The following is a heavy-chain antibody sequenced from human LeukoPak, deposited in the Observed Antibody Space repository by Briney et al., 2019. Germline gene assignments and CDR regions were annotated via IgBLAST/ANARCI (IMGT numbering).Heavy chain of an antibody. D-gene: IGHD3-22*01. V-gene: IGHV1-69*01. CDR1: GGTFSSYA. Sequence: GSSVKVSCKASGGTFSSYAISWVRQAPGQGLEWMGGIIPIFGTANYAQKFQGRVTITADESTSTAYMELSSLRSEDTAVYYCARENYYDSSGYYYRANYYYGMDVWGQGTTVTVSS. CDR2: IIPIFGTA. J-gene: IGHJ6*02. CDR3: ARENYYDSSGYYYRANYYYGMDV.